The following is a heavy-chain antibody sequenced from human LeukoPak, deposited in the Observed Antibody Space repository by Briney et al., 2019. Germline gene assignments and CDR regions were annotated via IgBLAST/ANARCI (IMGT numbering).Heavy chain of an antibody. D-gene: IGHD1-26*01. J-gene: IGHJ6*03. CDR3: AKRGGTYSYFYYMDV. V-gene: IGHV3-30*02. CDR1: GFTFTTYA. CDR2: IQYDGNTK. Sequence: PGGSLRLSRVASGFTFTTYAMHWVRQAPGKGLEWVAFIQYDGNTKYYVDSVKGRFTISRDTSKNTVFLQMSSLRADDTAVYYCAKRGGTYSYFYYMDVWAKGPRSPSP.